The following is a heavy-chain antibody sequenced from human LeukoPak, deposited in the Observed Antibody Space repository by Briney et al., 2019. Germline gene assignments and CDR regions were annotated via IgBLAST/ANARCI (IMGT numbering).Heavy chain of an antibody. D-gene: IGHD2-2*01. V-gene: IGHV1-8*01. J-gene: IGHJ5*02. CDR3: ARGSRYCSSTSCRYNWFDP. Sequence: ASVKVSCEASGYTFTSYDINWVRQATGQGLEWMGWMNPNSGNTGYAQKFQGRVTMTRNTSISTAYMELSSLRSEDTAVYYCARGSRYCSSTSCRYNWFDPWGQGTLVTVSS. CDR1: GYTFTSYD. CDR2: MNPNSGNT.